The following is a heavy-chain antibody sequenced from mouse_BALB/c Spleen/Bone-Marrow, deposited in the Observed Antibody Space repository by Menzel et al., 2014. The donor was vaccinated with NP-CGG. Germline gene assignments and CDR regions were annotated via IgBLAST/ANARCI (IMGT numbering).Heavy chain of an antibody. CDR1: GFNIKDTY. D-gene: IGHD1-1*01. J-gene: IGHJ3*01. CDR3: AFHYYGSSLFAY. Sequence: EVQVVESGAELVKPGASVKLSCTASGFNIKDTYTHWVKQRPEQGLEWIGRIDPANGNTKYDPKFQGKATITADTSSNTAYLQLSSLTSEDTAVYYCAFHYYGSSLFAYWGQGTLVTVSA. CDR2: IDPANGNT. V-gene: IGHV14-3*02.